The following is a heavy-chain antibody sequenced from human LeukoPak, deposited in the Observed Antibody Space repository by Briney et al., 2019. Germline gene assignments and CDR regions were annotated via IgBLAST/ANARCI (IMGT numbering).Heavy chain of an antibody. CDR1: GCTFDDYA. J-gene: IGHJ4*02. Sequence: GGSLRLSCAASGCTFDDYAMHWVRQAPGKGLEWVSLISGDGGSTYYADSVNGRFTISRDNSKTSLYLQMNSLRTEDTALYYCAKDYAGTYYDYVWGSYRDNYFDYWGQGTLVTVSS. V-gene: IGHV3-43*02. CDR2: ISGDGGST. D-gene: IGHD3-16*02. CDR3: AKDYAGTYYDYVWGSYRDNYFDY.